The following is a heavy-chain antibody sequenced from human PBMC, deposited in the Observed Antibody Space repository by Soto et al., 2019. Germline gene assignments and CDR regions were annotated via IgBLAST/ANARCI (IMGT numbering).Heavy chain of an antibody. V-gene: IGHV4-39*01. J-gene: IGHJ4*02. CDR3: ARRGGVAAAGPYYFDY. D-gene: IGHD6-13*01. Sequence: PSETLSLTCTVSGGSISSSSYYWGWIRQPPGKGLEWIGSIYYSGSTYYNPSLKSRVTISVDTSKNQFSLKLSSVTAADTAVYNCARRGGVAAAGPYYFDYWAQGTLVTVSS. CDR2: IYYSGST. CDR1: GGSISSSSYY.